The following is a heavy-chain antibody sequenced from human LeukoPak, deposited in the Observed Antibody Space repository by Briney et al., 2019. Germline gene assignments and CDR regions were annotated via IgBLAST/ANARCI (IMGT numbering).Heavy chain of an antibody. J-gene: IGHJ5*02. V-gene: IGHV4-59*12. D-gene: IGHD1-26*01. Sequence: SETLSLTCTVSGGSISSYYWSWIRQPPGKGLEWIGYIYYSGSTNYNPSLKSRVTISVDTSKNQFSLKLSSVTAADTAVYYCARGEVGAYNWFDPWGQGTLVTVSS. CDR3: ARGEVGAYNWFDP. CDR2: IYYSGST. CDR1: GGSISSYY.